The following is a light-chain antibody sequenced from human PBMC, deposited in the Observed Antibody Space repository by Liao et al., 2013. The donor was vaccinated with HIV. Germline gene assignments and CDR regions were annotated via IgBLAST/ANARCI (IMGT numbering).Light chain of an antibody. J-gene: IGLJ2*01. CDR3: QAWDSSFVI. CDR1: KLGDKY. Sequence: SYELTQPPSVSVSPGQTASITCSGDKLGDKYTCWYQQMPGQSPVVIIYQDNKRPSGIPERFSASNSGNTATLTISGTQAMDEADYYCQAWDSSFVIFGGGTKLTVL. CDR2: QDN. V-gene: IGLV3-1*01.